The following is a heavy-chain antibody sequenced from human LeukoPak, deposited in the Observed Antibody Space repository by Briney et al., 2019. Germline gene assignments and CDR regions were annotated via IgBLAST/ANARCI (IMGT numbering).Heavy chain of an antibody. J-gene: IGHJ4*02. Sequence: GRSLRLSCAASGLTFSNYGMHWVRQAPGKGLEWVAVISDDGNKKYYTDSVKGRFTISRDNAKNTLYLQMNSLRAEDTAVYYCARVGYQHYFDYWGQGTLVTVSS. CDR1: GLTFSNYG. CDR3: ARVGYQHYFDY. CDR2: ISDDGNKK. V-gene: IGHV3-30*03. D-gene: IGHD5-12*01.